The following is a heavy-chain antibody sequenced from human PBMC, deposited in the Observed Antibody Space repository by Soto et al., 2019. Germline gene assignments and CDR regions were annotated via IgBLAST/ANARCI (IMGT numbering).Heavy chain of an antibody. D-gene: IGHD2-21*02. Sequence: QVQLVESGGGVVQPGRSLRLSCAASRFTFSIYGMHWVRQAPGKGLEWVALIWYDGSNKYYADSVKGRFTISRDNSKNTLYLQMNSLRAEDTAVYYCARDDGGPAMVTAILDYWGQGTLVTVSS. V-gene: IGHV3-33*01. CDR1: RFTFSIYG. CDR3: ARDDGGPAMVTAILDY. CDR2: IWYDGSNK. J-gene: IGHJ4*02.